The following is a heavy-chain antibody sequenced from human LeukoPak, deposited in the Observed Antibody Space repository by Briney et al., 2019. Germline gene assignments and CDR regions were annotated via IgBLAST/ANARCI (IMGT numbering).Heavy chain of an antibody. D-gene: IGHD3-3*01. CDR1: GGSNSSGDYY. CDR2: IYYSGST. J-gene: IGHJ4*02. V-gene: IGHV4-30-4*08. Sequence: SQTLSLXCTVSGGSNSSGDYYWSWNRQPPGKGLEWIGYIYYSGSTYYNPSLKSRVTISVDTSKNQFSLKLSSVTAADTAVYYCARDGANYDFPFDYWGQGTLVTVSS. CDR3: ARDGANYDFPFDY.